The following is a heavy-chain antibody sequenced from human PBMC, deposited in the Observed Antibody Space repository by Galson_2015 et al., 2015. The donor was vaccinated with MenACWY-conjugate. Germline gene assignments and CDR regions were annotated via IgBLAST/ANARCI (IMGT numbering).Heavy chain of an antibody. D-gene: IGHD6-19*01. J-gene: IGHJ6*02. CDR3: VRGSSGWRGMDI. CDR1: GFAFSNYC. V-gene: IGHV3-74*03. Sequence: SVRLSCAASGFAFSNYCMHWVRQAPGKGLECVSRICAGGISIMYGDSVRGRFTISRDDAENTLYLQMDSLRADDTAVYFCVRGSSGWRGMDIWGQGTTVTVSS. CDR2: ICAGGISI.